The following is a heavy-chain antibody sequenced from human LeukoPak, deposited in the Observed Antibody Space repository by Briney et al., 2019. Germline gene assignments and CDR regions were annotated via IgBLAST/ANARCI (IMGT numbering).Heavy chain of an antibody. D-gene: IGHD6-25*01. V-gene: IGHV4-39*01. CDR2: IYYSGST. J-gene: IGHJ4*02. Sequence: SETLPLTCTVSGGSISSSSYYWGWIRQPPGKGLEWIGSIYYSGSTYYNPSLKSRVTISVDTSKNQISLKLSSVTAADRAVYYCARHIGYSSGWTDYWGQGTLVTVSS. CDR1: GGSISSSSYY. CDR3: ARHIGYSSGWTDY.